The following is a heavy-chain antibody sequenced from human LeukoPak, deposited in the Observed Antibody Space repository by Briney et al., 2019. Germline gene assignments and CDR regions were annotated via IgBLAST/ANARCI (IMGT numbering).Heavy chain of an antibody. CDR1: GGSFSGYY. J-gene: IGHJ4*02. CDR2: INHSGST. Sequence: SETLSLTCAVYGGSFSGYYWSWIRQPPGKGLEWIGEINHSGSTNYNPSLKSRVTISVDTSKNQFSLKLSSVTAADTAVYYCARSSIAVAGNYYFDYWGQGTLVTVSS. D-gene: IGHD6-19*01. CDR3: ARSSIAVAGNYYFDY. V-gene: IGHV4-34*01.